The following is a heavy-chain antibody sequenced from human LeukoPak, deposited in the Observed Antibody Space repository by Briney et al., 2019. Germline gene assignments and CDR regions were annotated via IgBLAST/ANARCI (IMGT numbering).Heavy chain of an antibody. CDR3: ARASGYSSSWYGLTDTYYFDY. D-gene: IGHD6-13*01. V-gene: IGHV3-15*07. CDR2: IKSKTNGETT. CDR1: GLIFSDSW. J-gene: IGHJ4*02. Sequence: PGGSLRLSCVVSGLIFSDSWMNWFRQAPGKGLEWVGRIKSKTNGETTDYAAPVKGRFTISRDNAKNSLYLQMNSLRAEDTAVYYCARASGYSSSWYGLTDTYYFDYWGQGTLVTVSS.